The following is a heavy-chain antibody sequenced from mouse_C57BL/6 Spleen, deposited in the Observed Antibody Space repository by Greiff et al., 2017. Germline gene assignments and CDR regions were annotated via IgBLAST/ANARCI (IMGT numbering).Heavy chain of an antibody. CDR2: IYPGDGDP. Sequence: VQLQQSGPELVKPGASVKISCKASGYAFSSSWMNWVKQRPGKGLGWIGRIYPGDGDPNYNGKFKGKATLTADKSSSTAYMQLSSLASEDSAVYFCATYGNSFDYWGQGTTLTVSS. CDR3: ATYGNSFDY. J-gene: IGHJ2*01. CDR1: GYAFSSSW. V-gene: IGHV1-82*01. D-gene: IGHD2-1*01.